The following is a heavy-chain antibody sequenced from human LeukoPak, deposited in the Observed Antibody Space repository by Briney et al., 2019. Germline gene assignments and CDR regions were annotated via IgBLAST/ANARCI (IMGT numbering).Heavy chain of an antibody. CDR2: IYPGDSDT. CDR3: ARHPTYYYGFMDV. D-gene: IGHD3-10*01. V-gene: IGHV5-51*01. J-gene: IGHJ6*03. Sequence: GESLKISCKGSGYSFTSYWIGWVRQMPGKGLEWMGIIYPGDSDTRYSPSFQGQVTISADKSISTAYLQWSSLKASGTAMYYCARHPTYYYGFMDVWGKGTTVTVSS. CDR1: GYSFTSYW.